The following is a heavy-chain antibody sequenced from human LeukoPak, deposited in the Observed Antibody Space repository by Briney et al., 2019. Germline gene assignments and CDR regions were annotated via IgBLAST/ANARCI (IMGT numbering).Heavy chain of an antibody. V-gene: IGHV1-18*01. CDR1: GYTLTRFG. CDR2: IRGYNGDT. Sequence: ASVMVSCKASGYTLTRFGFSWVRQAPGQGPEWRGWIRGYNGDTIYAQKFQGRVTMTTDRSTTAYMELRSLRSDDTALYYCARDPSNSSGRYWYIDVWGRGTLVTVSS. J-gene: IGHJ2*01. CDR3: ARDPSNSSGRYWYIDV. D-gene: IGHD6-19*01.